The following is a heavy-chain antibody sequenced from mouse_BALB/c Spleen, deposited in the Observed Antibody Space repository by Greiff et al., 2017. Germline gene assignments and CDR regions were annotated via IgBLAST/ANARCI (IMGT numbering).Heavy chain of an antibody. Sequence: QVQLKESGPGLVQPSQSLSITCTVSGFSLTSYGVHWVRQSPGKGLEWLGVIWSGGSTDYNAAFISRLSISKDNSKSQVFFKMNSLQANDTAIYYCASSYRYDGAMDYWGQGTSVTVSS. V-gene: IGHV2-2*02. J-gene: IGHJ4*01. CDR1: GFSLTSYG. CDR2: IWSGGST. CDR3: ASSYRYDGAMDY. D-gene: IGHD2-14*01.